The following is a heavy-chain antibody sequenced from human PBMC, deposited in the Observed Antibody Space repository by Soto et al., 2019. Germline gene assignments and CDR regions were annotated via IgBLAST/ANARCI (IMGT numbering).Heavy chain of an antibody. D-gene: IGHD2-21*02. Sequence: PGESLKISCKGSGYSFTSYWISWVRQVSGGGLEWLGRIDPSDSYTKYNPSFQGHVTISADKSTSTAYLQWSSLRASDTAVYYCASHNFFCGGDCNSSGMDVWGQGTTVTVSS. CDR2: IDPSDSYT. J-gene: IGHJ6*02. CDR1: GYSFTSYW. CDR3: ASHNFFCGGDCNSSGMDV. V-gene: IGHV5-10-1*01.